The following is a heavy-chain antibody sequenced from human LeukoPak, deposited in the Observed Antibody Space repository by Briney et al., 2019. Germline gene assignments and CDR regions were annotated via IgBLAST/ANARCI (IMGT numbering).Heavy chain of an antibody. Sequence: SETLSLTCTVSGYSISSGYYWSWIRQPPGKGLEWIGYIYYSGSTNYNPSLKSRVTISVDTSKNQFSLKLSSVTAADTAVYYCARGRSSMVRGYYYYYMDVWGKGTTVTISS. V-gene: IGHV4-61*01. CDR3: ARGRSSMVRGYYYYYMDV. D-gene: IGHD3-10*01. J-gene: IGHJ6*03. CDR2: IYYSGST. CDR1: GYSISSGYY.